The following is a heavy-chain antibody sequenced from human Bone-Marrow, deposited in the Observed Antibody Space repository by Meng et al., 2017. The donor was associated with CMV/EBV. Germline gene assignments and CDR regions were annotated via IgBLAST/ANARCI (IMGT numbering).Heavy chain of an antibody. Sequence: KVSCKGSGYRFTDYWIGWVRQMPGKGLEWMGIINPGDSNTRYSPSFQGQVTISADKSISTAYLQWTRLKASDTGMYYCARHVSTWRGSIDPWGQGTLVTVSS. V-gene: IGHV5-51*01. J-gene: IGHJ5*02. D-gene: IGHD2/OR15-2a*01. CDR2: INPGDSNT. CDR1: GYRFTDYW. CDR3: ARHVSTWRGSIDP.